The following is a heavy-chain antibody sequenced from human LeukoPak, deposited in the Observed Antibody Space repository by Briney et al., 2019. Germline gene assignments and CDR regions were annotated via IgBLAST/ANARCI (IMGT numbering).Heavy chain of an antibody. D-gene: IGHD3-10*01. CDR3: ARRYMVRGVFAFDY. CDR1: GFTFSSYA. J-gene: IGHJ4*02. V-gene: IGHV3-23*01. CDR2: ISGSGGST. Sequence: PGGSLRLSCAASGFTFSSYAMSWVRQAPGKGLEWVSAISGSGGSTYYADSVKGRFTISRDNSKNSLYLQMNSLRAEDTAVYYCARRYMVRGVFAFDYWGQGTLVTVSS.